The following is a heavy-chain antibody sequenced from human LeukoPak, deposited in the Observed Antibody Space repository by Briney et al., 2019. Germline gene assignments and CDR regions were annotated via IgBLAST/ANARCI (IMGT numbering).Heavy chain of an antibody. CDR1: GYTFTNFY. J-gene: IGHJ5*02. CDR2: INTNTGNP. V-gene: IGHV7-4-1*02. CDR3: ARDMDWFDP. Sequence: AASVKVSCKTSGYTFTNFYMHWVRQAPGQGLEWMGWINTNTGNPTYAQGFTGRFVFSLDTSVSTAYLQISSLKAEDTAVYYCARDMDWFDPWGQGTLVTVSS.